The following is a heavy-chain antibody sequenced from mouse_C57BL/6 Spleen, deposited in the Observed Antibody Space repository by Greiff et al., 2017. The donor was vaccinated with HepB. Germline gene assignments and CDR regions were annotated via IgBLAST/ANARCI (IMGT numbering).Heavy chain of an antibody. D-gene: IGHD1-1*01. CDR3: ARHITTVVAPFDY. CDR1: GYSITSGYY. CDR2: ISYDGSN. V-gene: IGHV3-6*01. Sequence: EVHLVESGPGLVKPSQSLSLTCSVTGYSITSGYYWNWIRQFPGNKLEWMGYISYDGSNNYNPSLKNRISITRDTSKNQFFLKLNSVTTEDTATYYCARHITTVVAPFDYWGQGTTLTVSS. J-gene: IGHJ2*01.